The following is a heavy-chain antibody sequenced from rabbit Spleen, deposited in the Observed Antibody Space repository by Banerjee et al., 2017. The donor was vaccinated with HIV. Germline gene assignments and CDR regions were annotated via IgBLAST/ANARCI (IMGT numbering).Heavy chain of an antibody. CDR1: GFSLDSDYV. J-gene: IGHJ4*01. D-gene: IGHD4-2*01. CDR2: INVVTGKA. V-gene: IGHV1S45*01. Sequence: QEHLVESGGGLVQPEGSLTLTCTASGFSLDSDYVMCWVRQAPGTGLEWIACINVVTGKAVYASWAQGRFTFSKTSSTTVTLQMTSLTAADTATYFCGGDAAGREDFNLWGQGTLVTVS. CDR3: GGDAAGREDFNL.